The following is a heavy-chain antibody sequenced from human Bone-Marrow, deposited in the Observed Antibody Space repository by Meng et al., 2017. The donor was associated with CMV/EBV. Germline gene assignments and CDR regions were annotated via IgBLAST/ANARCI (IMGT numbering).Heavy chain of an antibody. J-gene: IGHJ4*02. CDR1: GYTFTSYF. V-gene: IGHV1-46*01. CDR3: ARSSSTNGRRFDY. Sequence: ASVKVSCKASGYTFTSYFMHWVRQAPGQGLEWMGIINPSGGSTSYAQKFQGRVTMTRETSTSTVYMELSSLRSEDTAMYYCARSSSTNGRRFDYWGQGTLVTVSS. D-gene: IGHD6-13*01. CDR2: INPSGGST.